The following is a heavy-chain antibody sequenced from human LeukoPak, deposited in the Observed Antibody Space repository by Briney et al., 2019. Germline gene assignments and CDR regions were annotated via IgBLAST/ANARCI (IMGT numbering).Heavy chain of an antibody. CDR2: INPNSGGT. CDR1: GYTFTGYY. Sequence: ASVKVSCKASGYTFTGYYMHWVRQAPGQGLEWMGWINPNSGGTHYAQMFQGRVTMTRDTSISTAYMELSRLRSDDTAVYYCARDTAYSSPNFDYWGQGTLVTVSS. D-gene: IGHD6-13*01. V-gene: IGHV1-2*02. J-gene: IGHJ4*02. CDR3: ARDTAYSSPNFDY.